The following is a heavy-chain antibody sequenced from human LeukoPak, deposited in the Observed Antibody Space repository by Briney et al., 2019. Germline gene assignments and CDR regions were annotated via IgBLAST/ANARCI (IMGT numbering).Heavy chain of an antibody. V-gene: IGHV3-7*01. J-gene: IGHJ3*02. CDR2: IKQDGSEK. CDR1: GFTFSSYW. D-gene: IGHD3-3*01. Sequence: GGSLRLSCAASGFTFSSYWMSWVRQAPGKGLEWVANIKQDGSEKYYVDSVKGRFTISRDNAKNSLYLQMNSLRAEDTAVYYCARDAATLSYYDFWSGYPIAFDIWGQGTMVTVSS. CDR3: ARDAATLSYYDFWSGYPIAFDI.